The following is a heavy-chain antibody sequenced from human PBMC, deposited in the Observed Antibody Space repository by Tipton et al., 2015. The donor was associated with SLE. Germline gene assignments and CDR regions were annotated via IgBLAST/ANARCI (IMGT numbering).Heavy chain of an antibody. D-gene: IGHD2-2*01. J-gene: IGHJ6*03. CDR3: ARGQRPGYCSRAGCPYYYYYMDV. CDR2: INQSGST. CDR1: GGSFSGYY. V-gene: IGHV4-34*01. Sequence: TLSLTCAVYGGSFSGYYWSWIRQPPGKGLEWIGEINQSGSTNYNPSLKSRVTISVDTSKSQFSLKLSSVTAADTAVYYCARGQRPGYCSRAGCPYYYYYMDVWGKGTTVTVSS.